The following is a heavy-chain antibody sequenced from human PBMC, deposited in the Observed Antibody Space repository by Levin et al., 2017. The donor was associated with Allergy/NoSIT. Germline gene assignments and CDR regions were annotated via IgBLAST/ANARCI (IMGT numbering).Heavy chain of an antibody. V-gene: IGHV3-30*18. Sequence: PGGSLRLSCAASGFTFSSYGMHWVRQAPGKGLEWVAVMSYDGSNKYYADSVKGRFTISRDNSKNTLYLQMNSLRAEDTAVYYCAKTRGLMVRGIPYYFDYWGQGTLVTVSS. D-gene: IGHD3-10*01. J-gene: IGHJ4*02. CDR1: GFTFSSYG. CDR2: MSYDGSNK. CDR3: AKTRGLMVRGIPYYFDY.